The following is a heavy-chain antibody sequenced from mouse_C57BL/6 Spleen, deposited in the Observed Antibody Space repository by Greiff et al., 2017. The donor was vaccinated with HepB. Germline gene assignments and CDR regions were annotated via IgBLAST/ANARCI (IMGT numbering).Heavy chain of an antibody. CDR3: VRHGPLLYYGKGNWYFDV. CDR1: GFSFNTYA. V-gene: IGHV10-1*01. CDR2: IRSKSNNYAT. D-gene: IGHD2-1*01. J-gene: IGHJ1*03. Sequence: EVQLVESGGGLVQPKGSLKLSCAASGFSFNTYAMNWVRQAPGKGLEWVARIRSKSNNYATYYADSVKDRFTISRDDSESMLYLQMNNLKTEDTAMYYCVRHGPLLYYGKGNWYFDVWGTGTTVTVSS.